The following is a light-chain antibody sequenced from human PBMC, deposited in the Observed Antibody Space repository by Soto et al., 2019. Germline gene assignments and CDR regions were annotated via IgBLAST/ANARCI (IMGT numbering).Light chain of an antibody. J-gene: IGLJ2*01. CDR3: AAWDDSLNGVV. Sequence: QSVLTQPPSASGTPGQRVTISCSGSSSNIGTYSVSWYQQFPGTAPRLLIYSDNQRPSGVPDRFSASKSGASASLAISGLQSEDEADFYCAAWDDSLNGVVFGGGTKLTVL. CDR2: SDN. V-gene: IGLV1-44*01. CDR1: SSNIGTYS.